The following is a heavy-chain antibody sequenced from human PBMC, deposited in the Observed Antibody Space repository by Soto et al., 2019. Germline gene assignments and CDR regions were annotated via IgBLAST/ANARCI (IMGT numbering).Heavy chain of an antibody. Sequence: PGGSLRLSCAASGFTFSSCELIWVRQAPGMGLEWVSYISNSGYNIHYADSVKGRFTISRDNAKNLLFLQMNSLRAEDTAVYYCARVSQSFIEYFQHWGQGTLVTVSS. V-gene: IGHV3-48*03. CDR1: GFTFSSCE. D-gene: IGHD3-16*02. CDR3: ARVSQSFIEYFQH. J-gene: IGHJ1*01. CDR2: ISNSGYNI.